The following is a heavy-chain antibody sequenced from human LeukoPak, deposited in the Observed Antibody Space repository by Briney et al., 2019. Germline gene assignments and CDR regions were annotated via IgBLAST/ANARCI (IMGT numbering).Heavy chain of an antibody. Sequence: GGSLRLSCAASGFSVSSNYMSWVRQAPGKGLEWVSVIYSGGSTYYADSVKGRFTISRDNSKDTLCLQMNSLRVEDTAMYYCARGGGAYCGGDCWRAFDIWGQGTVVTVSS. V-gene: IGHV3-53*01. CDR3: ARGGGAYCGGDCWRAFDI. CDR2: IYSGGST. J-gene: IGHJ3*02. CDR1: GFSVSSNY. D-gene: IGHD2-21*02.